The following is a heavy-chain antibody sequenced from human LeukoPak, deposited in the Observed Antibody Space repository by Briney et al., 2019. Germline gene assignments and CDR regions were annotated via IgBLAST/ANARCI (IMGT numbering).Heavy chain of an antibody. Sequence: SETLSLTCAVSTDSFSSHYWTWIRQPPGKGLGWIGYISYIGSTNYNPSLKSRVTISIDTSKNQFSLKLSSVTAADTAVYYCARDLTVTKGFDIWGQGTMVSVSS. CDR1: TDSFSSHY. J-gene: IGHJ3*02. V-gene: IGHV4-59*11. CDR2: ISYIGST. D-gene: IGHD4-17*01. CDR3: ARDLTVTKGFDI.